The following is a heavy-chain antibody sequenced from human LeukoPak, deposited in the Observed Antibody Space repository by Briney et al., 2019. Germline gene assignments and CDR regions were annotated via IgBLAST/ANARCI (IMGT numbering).Heavy chain of an antibody. J-gene: IGHJ4*02. CDR3: ARTSGEAHLWLLWFGELSLTFDY. CDR2: INPSGGST. V-gene: IGHV1-46*01. D-gene: IGHD3-10*01. CDR1: GYTFTSYY. Sequence: GASVKVSXKASGYTFTSYYMHWVRQAPGQGLEWMGIINPSGGSTSYAQKFQGRVTMTRDTSTSTVYMELSSLRSEDTAVYYCARTSGEAHLWLLWFGELSLTFDYWGQGTLVTVSS.